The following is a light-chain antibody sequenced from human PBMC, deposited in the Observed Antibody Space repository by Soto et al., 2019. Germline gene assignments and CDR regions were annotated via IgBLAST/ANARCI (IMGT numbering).Light chain of an antibody. Sequence: IQLTQSPSSLSASVGDRVTITCRASQGISSYLAWYQQEPGKAPKLLIYAASTLQSGVPSRFSGSGSGTDFTLTISSLQPADFATYYCQQLGSYPITFGQGTRLEIK. J-gene: IGKJ5*01. V-gene: IGKV1-9*01. CDR3: QQLGSYPIT. CDR2: AAS. CDR1: QGISSY.